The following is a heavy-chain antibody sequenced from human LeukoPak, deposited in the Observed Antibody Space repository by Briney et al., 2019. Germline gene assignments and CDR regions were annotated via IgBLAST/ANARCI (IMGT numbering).Heavy chain of an antibody. D-gene: IGHD5-12*01. Sequence: SETLSLTCSVFSGSLSPNYWTWIQQPAGKGLEWIGYVYYSGRTKYNPSLQSRLTISLDKSNNHFSLQLSSVTTADTAVYYCARLVAPITSVAPDTFDVGGKGTMVTVSS. J-gene: IGHJ3*01. V-gene: IGHV4-59*01. CDR2: VYYSGRT. CDR3: ARLVAPITSVAPDTFDV. CDR1: SGSLSPNY.